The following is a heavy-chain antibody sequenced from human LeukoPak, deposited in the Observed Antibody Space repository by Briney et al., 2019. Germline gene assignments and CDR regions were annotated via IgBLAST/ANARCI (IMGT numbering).Heavy chain of an antibody. CDR3: AKVQRKYSSSSYYFDY. V-gene: IGHV3-23*01. J-gene: IGHJ4*02. Sequence: GGSLRLSCAASGFTISSYGMNWVRQAPGKGLEWVSGISGRAGAGNTYYADSVKGRFTISRDNSKNTLYLQMNSLRAEDTAVYYCAKVQRKYSSSSYYFDYWGQGTLVTVSS. D-gene: IGHD6-19*01. CDR1: GFTISSYG. CDR2: ISGRAGAGNT.